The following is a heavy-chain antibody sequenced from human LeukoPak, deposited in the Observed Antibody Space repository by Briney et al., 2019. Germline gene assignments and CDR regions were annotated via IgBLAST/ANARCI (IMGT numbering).Heavy chain of an antibody. CDR3: ARDSFLGMGNP. J-gene: IGHJ5*02. D-gene: IGHD1-14*01. CDR1: GFTISAYW. V-gene: IGHV3-74*01. Sequence: GGSLRLSCTASGFTISAYWMHWVRQPPGKGLVWVSRINVDGSDSRYADSVKGRFTISRDNAKNTLYLQMNSLRDDDTAMYFCARDSFLGMGNPWGQGTLVTVSS. CDR2: INVDGSDS.